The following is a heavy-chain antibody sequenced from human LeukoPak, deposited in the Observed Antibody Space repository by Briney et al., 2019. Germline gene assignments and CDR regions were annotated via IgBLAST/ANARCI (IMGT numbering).Heavy chain of an antibody. CDR3: ARSAYDSSGLPKRGFDY. J-gene: IGHJ4*02. D-gene: IGHD3-22*01. CDR2: IYYSGST. CDR1: GGSISSSTYY. V-gene: IGHV4-39*01. Sequence: DPSETLSLTCIVSGGSISSSTYYWGWIRQPPGKGLEWIGYIYYSGSTYYNPSLKSRVTISVDTSKNQFSLKLSSVTAADTAVYYCARSAYDSSGLPKRGFDYWGQGTLVTVSS.